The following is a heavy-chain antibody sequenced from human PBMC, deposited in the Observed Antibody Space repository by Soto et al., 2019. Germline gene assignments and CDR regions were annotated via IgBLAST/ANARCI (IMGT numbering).Heavy chain of an antibody. J-gene: IGHJ4*02. CDR2: ITGSGGVM. V-gene: IGHV3-48*03. Sequence: EVQLVESGGALVQPGGSLRLSCTASGFDFSGSEMKWFRQAPGKGLEWVAYITGSGGVMFHADSVKGRFSISRDNAKNSLFLEMSDLTADDTGVYYCAKVAPFILGSPFWGQGTLVTVSS. D-gene: IGHD2-21*01. CDR3: AKVAPFILGSPF. CDR1: GFDFSGSE.